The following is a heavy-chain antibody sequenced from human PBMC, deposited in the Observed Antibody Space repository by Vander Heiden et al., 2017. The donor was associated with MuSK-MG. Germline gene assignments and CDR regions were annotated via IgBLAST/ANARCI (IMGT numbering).Heavy chain of an antibody. Sequence: QVQLVESGGGVVQPGGSLRLSCAASGFTFSRYGMHWVRQAPGKGLEWVAFIRYDGSNKYYADSVKCRFTISRDNSKNTLYLQMNSLSAEDTAVYYCGSCPFISWYEVYFDYWCEGPLV. D-gene: IGHD6-13*01. CDR3: GSCPFISWYEVYFDY. J-gene: IGHJ4*02. CDR2: IRYDGSNK. V-gene: IGHV3-30*02. CDR1: GFTFSRYG.